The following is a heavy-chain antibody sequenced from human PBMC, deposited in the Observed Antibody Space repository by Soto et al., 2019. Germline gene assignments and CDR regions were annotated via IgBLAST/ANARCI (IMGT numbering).Heavy chain of an antibody. CDR3: ARSQGSSTSLEIYYYYYYGMDV. Sequence: QVQLVQSGAEVKKPGSSVKVSCKASGGTFGSYAISWVRQAPGQGLEWMGGIIPIPGTANYAQKFQGRVTIAADESTSTAYMELSSLRSEDTAVYYFARSQGSSTSLEIYYYYYYGMDVWGQGTTVTVSS. V-gene: IGHV1-69*01. CDR2: IIPIPGTA. D-gene: IGHD2-2*01. J-gene: IGHJ6*02. CDR1: GGTFGSYA.